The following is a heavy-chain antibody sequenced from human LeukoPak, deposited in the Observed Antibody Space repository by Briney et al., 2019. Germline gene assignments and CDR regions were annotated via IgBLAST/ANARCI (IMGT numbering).Heavy chain of an antibody. Sequence: PGGSLRLSCAASGFTFDDYAMYWVRQAPWKGLEWVSGISWNSGSIAYADSVKGRFTISRDNAKNSLYLQMNSLRAEDMALYYCAKDGVGGKLTGVQSGAFDIWGRGTMVTVSS. J-gene: IGHJ3*02. CDR1: GFTFDDYA. CDR2: ISWNSGSI. V-gene: IGHV3-9*03. D-gene: IGHD7-27*01. CDR3: AKDGVGGKLTGVQSGAFDI.